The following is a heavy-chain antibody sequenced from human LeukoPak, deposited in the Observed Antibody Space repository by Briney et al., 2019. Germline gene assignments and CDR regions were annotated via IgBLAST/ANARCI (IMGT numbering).Heavy chain of an antibody. CDR3: VRGRGSYGWFDP. D-gene: IGHD3-10*01. Sequence: GGSLRLSCAASGFTFSSYAMHWVRQAPGKGLEWVALISYDESNKYYADSVKGRFTISRDDAKNTVDLQMNSLRGEDTAVYYCVRGRGSYGWFDPWGQGTLVTVSS. CDR1: GFTFSSYA. J-gene: IGHJ5*02. V-gene: IGHV3-30*04. CDR2: ISYDESNK.